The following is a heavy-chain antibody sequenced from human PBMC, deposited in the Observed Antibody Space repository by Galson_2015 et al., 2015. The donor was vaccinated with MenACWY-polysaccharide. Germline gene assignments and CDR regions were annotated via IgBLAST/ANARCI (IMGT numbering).Heavy chain of an antibody. Sequence: SLRLSCAASGSTFDEYGMHWVRQAPGKGLEWVSGISRDGKSIGYLDSVRGRFTTSRDSAKNSLYLRMVGLRVEDTALYYCAKGNCGGGACHFDYWGRGTPVTVSS. CDR2: ISRDGKSI. CDR3: AKGNCGGGACHFDY. V-gene: IGHV3-9*01. CDR1: GSTFDEYG. D-gene: IGHD2-21*02. J-gene: IGHJ4*02.